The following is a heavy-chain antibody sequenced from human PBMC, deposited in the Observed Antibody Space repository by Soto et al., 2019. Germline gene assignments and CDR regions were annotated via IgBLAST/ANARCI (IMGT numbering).Heavy chain of an antibody. CDR3: ARDAVGATHFDY. V-gene: IGHV4-59*01. Sequence: QVQLQESGPGLAKPSETLSLTCTVDSISTYYWNWIRQPPGKGLEWIGYIYYMGRTNYNSSLKSRVTMSIDTSKNQFSLKLSSVTAADTAIYYCARDAVGATHFDYWGQGAPVTVSS. J-gene: IGHJ4*02. CDR1: DSISTYY. CDR2: IYYMGRT. D-gene: IGHD1-26*01.